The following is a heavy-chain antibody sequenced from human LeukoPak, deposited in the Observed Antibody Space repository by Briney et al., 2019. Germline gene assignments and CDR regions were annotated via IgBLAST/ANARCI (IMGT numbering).Heavy chain of an antibody. Sequence: SETLSLTCAVYGGSFSGYYWSWIRQPPGKGLEWIGEINHSGSTNYNPSLKSRVTISVDTSKNQFSLKLSCVTAADTAVYYCARGPYVWGSYRPLNRLDYWGQGTLVTVSS. V-gene: IGHV4-34*01. J-gene: IGHJ4*02. D-gene: IGHD3-16*02. CDR2: INHSGST. CDR1: GGSFSGYY. CDR3: ARGPYVWGSYRPLNRLDY.